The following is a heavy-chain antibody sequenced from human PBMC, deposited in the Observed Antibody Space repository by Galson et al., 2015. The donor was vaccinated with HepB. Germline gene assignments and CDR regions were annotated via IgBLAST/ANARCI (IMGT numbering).Heavy chain of an antibody. CDR3: ARGGNCSGGSCHWYFDL. CDR2: IIPIFGTA. J-gene: IGHJ2*01. CDR1: GGTFSSYA. V-gene: IGHV1-69*13. D-gene: IGHD2-15*01. Sequence: SVKVSCKASGGTFSSYAISWVRQAPGQGLEWMGGIIPIFGTANYAQKFQGRVTITADESTSTAYMELSSLRSEDTAVYYCARGGNCSGGSCHWYFDLWGRGTLVTVSS.